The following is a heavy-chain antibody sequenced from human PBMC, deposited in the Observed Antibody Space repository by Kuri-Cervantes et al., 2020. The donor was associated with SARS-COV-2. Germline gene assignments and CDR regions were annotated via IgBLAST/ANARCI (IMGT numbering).Heavy chain of an antibody. CDR3: ARVRYQLLYLGWFDP. Sequence: ASVKVSCKASGYTFTSYGIRWVRQAPGQGLEWMGWISAYNGNTNYAQKLQGRVTMTTDTSTSTAYMELRSLRSGDTAVYYGARVRYQLLYLGWFDPWGQGTLVTVSS. J-gene: IGHJ5*02. V-gene: IGHV1-18*01. D-gene: IGHD2-2*02. CDR1: GYTFTSYG. CDR2: ISAYNGNT.